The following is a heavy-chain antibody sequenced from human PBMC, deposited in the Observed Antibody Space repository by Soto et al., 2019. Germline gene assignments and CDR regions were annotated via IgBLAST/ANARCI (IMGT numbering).Heavy chain of an antibody. Sequence: ASVKVSCKASGYTFTSYAMHWVRQTPGQRLEWMGWINAGNGNTKYSQKFQGRVTITRDTSASTAYMELSSLRSEDTAVYYCARGNDYIWGSYRSGRYYYYMDVWGKGTTVTVSS. J-gene: IGHJ6*03. D-gene: IGHD3-16*02. CDR2: INAGNGNT. CDR1: GYTFTSYA. CDR3: ARGNDYIWGSYRSGRYYYYMDV. V-gene: IGHV1-3*01.